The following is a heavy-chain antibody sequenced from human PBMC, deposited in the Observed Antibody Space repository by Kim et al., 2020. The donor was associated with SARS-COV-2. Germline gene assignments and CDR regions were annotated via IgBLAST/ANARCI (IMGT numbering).Heavy chain of an antibody. V-gene: IGHV4-61*02. CDR2: IYTSGST. J-gene: IGHJ4*02. CDR3: ARSGVTDPVHYFDY. D-gene: IGHD3-10*01. CDR1: GGSISSGSYY. Sequence: SETLSLTCTVSGGSISSGSYYWSWIRQPAGKGLEWIGRIYTSGSTNYNPSLKSRVTISVDTSKNQFSLKLSSVTAADTAVYYCARSGVTDPVHYFDYWGQGTLVTVSS.